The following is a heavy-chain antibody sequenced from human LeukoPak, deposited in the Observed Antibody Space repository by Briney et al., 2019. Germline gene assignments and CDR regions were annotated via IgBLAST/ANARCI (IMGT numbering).Heavy chain of an antibody. Sequence: GASLRLSCAASGFTFSSYAMSWVRQTPGKGLEWVSAISGSGGSTYYADSVKGRFTISRDNSKNTLYLQMNSLRAEDTAVYYCAKDQGYSSGWYDYWGQGTLVTVSS. CDR2: ISGSGGST. CDR3: AKDQGYSSGWYDY. V-gene: IGHV3-23*01. J-gene: IGHJ4*02. D-gene: IGHD6-19*01. CDR1: GFTFSSYA.